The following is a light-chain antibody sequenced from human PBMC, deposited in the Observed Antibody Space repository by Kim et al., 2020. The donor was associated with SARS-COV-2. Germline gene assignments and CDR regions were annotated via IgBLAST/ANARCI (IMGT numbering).Light chain of an antibody. CDR3: QQTFSSMWT. V-gene: IGKV1-39*01. CDR1: QSISRY. J-gene: IGKJ1*01. Sequence: DIQLTQSPSSLSASVGDRVTITCRASQSISRYLSWYQQKPGQAPNLLIYAASSLHSGVPSRFSGSGSGTEFTLTISSLQPDDFAVYHCQQTFSSMWTFGQGTKVEIK. CDR2: AAS.